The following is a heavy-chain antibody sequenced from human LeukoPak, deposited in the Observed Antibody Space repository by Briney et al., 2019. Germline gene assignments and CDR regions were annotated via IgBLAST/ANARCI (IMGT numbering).Heavy chain of an antibody. CDR2: INPNSGDT. CDR3: ARSAEHCNNGVCFTDYYMDV. D-gene: IGHD2-8*01. V-gene: IGHV1-2*06. Sequence: ASVKVSCKASGYTFSGSYIHWVRQAPGQGLEWMGRINPNSGDTNYAQNFQGRVTMTRDTSITTAYMELSSLTSADTAVYFCARSAEHCNNGVCFTDYYMDVWGKGTTVTVSS. CDR1: GYTFSGSY. J-gene: IGHJ6*03.